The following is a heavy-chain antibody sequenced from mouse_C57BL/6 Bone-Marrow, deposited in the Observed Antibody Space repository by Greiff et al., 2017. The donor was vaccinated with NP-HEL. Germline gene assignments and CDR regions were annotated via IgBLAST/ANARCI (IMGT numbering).Heavy chain of an antibody. CDR1: GFTFSDYY. V-gene: IGHV5-12*01. J-gene: IGHJ1*03. CDR3: ARLYGSSYWYFDV. Sequence: EVQLQESGGGLVQPGGSLKLSCAASGFTFSDYYMYWVRQTPEQRLEWVAYISNGGGSTYYPDTVKGRFTISRDNAKNTLYLQMSRLKSEDTAMYYCARLYGSSYWYFDVWGTGTTVTVSA. D-gene: IGHD1-1*01. CDR2: ISNGGGST.